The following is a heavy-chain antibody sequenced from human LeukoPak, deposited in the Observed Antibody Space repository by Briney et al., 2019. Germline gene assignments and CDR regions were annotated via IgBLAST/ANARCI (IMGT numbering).Heavy chain of an antibody. CDR1: GFTFSSYA. V-gene: IGHV3-23*01. Sequence: GGSLRLSCAASGFTFSSYAMSWVRQVPGKGLEWVSAISGSGGSTYYADSVKGRFTISRDNSKNTLYLQMNSLRAEDTAVYYCAKDLEGSGWYQGYFDYWGQGTLVTVSS. D-gene: IGHD6-19*01. J-gene: IGHJ4*02. CDR2: ISGSGGST. CDR3: AKDLEGSGWYQGYFDY.